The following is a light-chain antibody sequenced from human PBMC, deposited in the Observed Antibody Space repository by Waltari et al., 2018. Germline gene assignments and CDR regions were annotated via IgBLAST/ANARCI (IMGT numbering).Light chain of an antibody. CDR1: QGSSSY. CDR3: QQYYSYPRT. Sequence: AIRMTQSPSSLSASTGYRVTFIFRPSQGSSSYLVWYQQKPGKAPKLQNYAASTLQNGVPSMFTGSGSGTDFTLTISCLQSEDFATYYCQQYYSYPRTFGQGTKVEIK. J-gene: IGKJ1*01. V-gene: IGKV1-8*01. CDR2: AAS.